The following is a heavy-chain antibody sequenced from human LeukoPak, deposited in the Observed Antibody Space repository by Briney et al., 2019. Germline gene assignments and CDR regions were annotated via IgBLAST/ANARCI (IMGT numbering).Heavy chain of an antibody. V-gene: IGHV3-48*02. D-gene: IGHD3-9*01. CDR1: GFTFSSYS. J-gene: IGHJ6*02. CDR2: SSSRSSTI. CDR3: ARVWDYDILTGRHYYYYGMDV. Sequence: GGSLRLSCAASGFTFSSYSMNWVRQAPGKGLEWVSYSSSRSSTIYYADSVKGRFTISRDNAKNSLYLQMNSLRDEDTAVYYCARVWDYDILTGRHYYYYGMDVWGQGPRSPSP.